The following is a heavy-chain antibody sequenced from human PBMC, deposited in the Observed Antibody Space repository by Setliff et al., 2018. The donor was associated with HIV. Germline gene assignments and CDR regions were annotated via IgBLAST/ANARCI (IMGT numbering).Heavy chain of an antibody. CDR2: INPSGGST. V-gene: IGHV1-46*03. D-gene: IGHD6-19*01. Sequence: GASVKVSCKASGYTFTSYYMHWVRQAPGQGLEWMGIINPSGGSTSYAQKFQGRVTMTGDTSTSTVYMELSSLRSEDTAVYYCARDLLSGWYHYFYYMDVWGKGTTVTISS. CDR1: GYTFTSYY. CDR3: ARDLLSGWYHYFYYMDV. J-gene: IGHJ6*03.